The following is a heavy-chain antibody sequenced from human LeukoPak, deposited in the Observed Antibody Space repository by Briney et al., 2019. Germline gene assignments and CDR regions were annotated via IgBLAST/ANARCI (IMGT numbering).Heavy chain of an antibody. CDR2: INQAGTEK. V-gene: IGHV3-7*01. Sequence: GGSLRLSCAASGFTFGTYWMTWVRQAPGKGLEWVANINQAGTEKYYVDSVKGRFTISRDNGKNSLYLQMDSLRAGDTAMYYCAKVPYSSSRPGRWDYWGQGTLVTVSS. CDR1: GFTFGTYW. CDR3: AKVPYSSSRPGRWDY. J-gene: IGHJ4*02. D-gene: IGHD6-13*01.